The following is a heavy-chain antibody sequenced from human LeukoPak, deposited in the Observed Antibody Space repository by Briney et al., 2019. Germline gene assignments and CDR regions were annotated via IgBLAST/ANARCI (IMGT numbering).Heavy chain of an antibody. V-gene: IGHV4-4*02. CDR3: ARDREMATPYYYAMDD. CDR2: FSHSGIT. CDR1: GASISRGSW. D-gene: IGHD5-24*01. J-gene: IGHJ6*02. Sequence: PSETLSLTCDVSGASISRGSWWSWVRQPPGKGLEWIGEFSHSGITNFNPSLKSRVTISVDKSRNQFSLNLISVTAADTAVYYCARDREMATPYYYAMDDWGQGTTVTVSS.